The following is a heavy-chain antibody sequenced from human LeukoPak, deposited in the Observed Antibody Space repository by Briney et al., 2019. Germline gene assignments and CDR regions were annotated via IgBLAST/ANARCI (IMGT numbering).Heavy chain of an antibody. CDR3: AKCPVNSGWEYNFDY. CDR2: ISGSGGST. D-gene: IGHD6-19*01. CDR1: GLTFSSYA. V-gene: IGHV3-23*01. Sequence: GGSLRLSCAASGLTFSSYAMSWVRQAPGKGLEWVSAISGSGGSTYYADSVKGRFTISRDNSKNTLYLQMNSLRAEDTAVYYCAKCPVNSGWEYNFDYWGQGTLVTVSS. J-gene: IGHJ4*02.